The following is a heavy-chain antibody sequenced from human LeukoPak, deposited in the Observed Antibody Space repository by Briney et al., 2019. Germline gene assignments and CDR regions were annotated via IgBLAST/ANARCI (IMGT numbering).Heavy chain of an antibody. CDR1: GFTFSSYA. V-gene: IGHV3-30-3*01. D-gene: IGHD6-19*01. Sequence: GRSPRLSCAASGFTFSSYAMHWVRQAPGKGLEWVAVISYDGSNKYYADSVKGRFTISRDNSKNTLYLQMNSLRAEDTAVYYCARDRSGWYDFDYWGQGTLVTVSS. J-gene: IGHJ4*02. CDR2: ISYDGSNK. CDR3: ARDRSGWYDFDY.